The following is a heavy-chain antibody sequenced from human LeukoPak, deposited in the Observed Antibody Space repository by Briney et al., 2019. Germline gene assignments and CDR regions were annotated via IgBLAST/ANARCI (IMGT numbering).Heavy chain of an antibody. CDR3: ARHYSNYLFGSDWFDP. J-gene: IGHJ5*02. D-gene: IGHD4-11*01. Sequence: SETLSLTCTVSGGSISSSSYYWGWIRQPPGKGLEWIESIYYSGSTYYNPSLKSRVTISVDTSKNQFSLKLSSVTAADTAVYYCARHYSNYLFGSDWFDPWGQGTLVTVSS. CDR2: IYYSGST. CDR1: GGSISSSSYY. V-gene: IGHV4-39*01.